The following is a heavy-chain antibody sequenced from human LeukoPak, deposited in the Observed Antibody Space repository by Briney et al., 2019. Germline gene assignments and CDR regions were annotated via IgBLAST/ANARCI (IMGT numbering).Heavy chain of an antibody. CDR1: GYTFTSYY. V-gene: IGHV1-18*04. D-gene: IGHD3-9*01. Sequence: ASVKVSCKASGYTFTSYYMHWVRQAPGQGLEWMGWISGYNGNTKNIQKFRGRVTVTTDTSTSTAYMELRSLRSDDTAVYYCARMAYDILTGYFQPNWFDPWGQGTLVTVSS. J-gene: IGHJ5*02. CDR2: ISGYNGNT. CDR3: ARMAYDILTGYFQPNWFDP.